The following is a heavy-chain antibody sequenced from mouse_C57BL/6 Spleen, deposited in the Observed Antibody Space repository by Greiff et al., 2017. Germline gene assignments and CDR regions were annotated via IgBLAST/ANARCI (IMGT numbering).Heavy chain of an antibody. CDR1: GYAFSSSW. Sequence: QVQLQQSGPELVKPGASVKISCKASGYAFSSSWMNWVKQRPGKGLEWIGRIYPGDGDTNYNGKFKGKATLTADKSSSTAYMQLSSLTSEDSAVYFCARAPDSSGTRGFAYWGQGTLVTVSA. CDR3: ARAPDSSGTRGFAY. CDR2: IYPGDGDT. D-gene: IGHD3-2*02. J-gene: IGHJ3*01. V-gene: IGHV1-82*01.